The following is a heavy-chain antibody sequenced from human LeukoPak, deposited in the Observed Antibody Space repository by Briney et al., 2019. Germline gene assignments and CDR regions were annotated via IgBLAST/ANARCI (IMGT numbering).Heavy chain of an antibody. CDR1: GRTFSTYA. Sequence: SVKVSCKASGRTFSTYAISWVRQAPGQALEWMGGIIPMFGTADYAQKFQGRVTIIADESTSTVYMELSSLRSGDTAVYYCARDPAERLRGASYCYYMDVWGKGTTVTVSS. J-gene: IGHJ6*03. V-gene: IGHV1-69*01. D-gene: IGHD1-1*01. CDR2: IIPMFGTA. CDR3: ARDPAERLRGASYCYYMDV.